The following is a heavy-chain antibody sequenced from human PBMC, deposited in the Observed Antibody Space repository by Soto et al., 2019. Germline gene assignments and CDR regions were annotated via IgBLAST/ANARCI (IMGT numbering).Heavy chain of an antibody. J-gene: IGHJ4*02. CDR1: GFTVSNAW. D-gene: IGHD5-12*01. V-gene: IGHV3-15*01. CDR2: IKSKTDGGTT. Sequence: EVQLVESGGGLVKPGGSLRLSCAASGFTVSNAWMSGVRQAPGKGLEWVGRIKSKTDGGTTDYAAPVKGRFTISRDDSENTLYLQMNSLKTEDTAVYYCTTGLHSVSGYDSDYWGQGTLVTVSS. CDR3: TTGLHSVSGYDSDY.